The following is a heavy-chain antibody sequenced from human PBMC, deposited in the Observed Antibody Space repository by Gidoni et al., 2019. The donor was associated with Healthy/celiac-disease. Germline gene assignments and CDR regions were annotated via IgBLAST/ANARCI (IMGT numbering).Heavy chain of an antibody. CDR2: ISGSGGST. V-gene: IGHV3-23*01. CDR1: GFTFSSYA. D-gene: IGHD3-22*01. Sequence: EVQLLESGGGLVQPGGSLRLSCAASGFTFSSYAMSWVRQAPGKGLVWVSAISGSGGSTYYADSVKGRFTISRDNSKNTLYLQMNSLRAEDTAVYYCAKDLSYYYDSSGYYGYWGQGTLVTVSS. J-gene: IGHJ4*02. CDR3: AKDLSYYYDSSGYYGY.